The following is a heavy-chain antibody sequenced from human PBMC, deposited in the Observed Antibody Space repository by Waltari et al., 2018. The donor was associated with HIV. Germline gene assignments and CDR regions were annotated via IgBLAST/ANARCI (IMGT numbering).Heavy chain of an antibody. CDR3: ARDTPDAYYYDTSGYWS. CDR2: INPNSGGT. V-gene: IGHV1-2*02. Sequence: QVQLLQAGAEVKKPGASVKVSCKASGYTFTASYMTWLRQAPGQGLEWMGWINPNSGGTNYAQKFQGRVTMTRDTSISTAYMELSRLRSDDTAVYYCARDTPDAYYYDTSGYWSWGQGTLVTVSS. CDR1: GYTFTASY. J-gene: IGHJ5*02. D-gene: IGHD3-22*01.